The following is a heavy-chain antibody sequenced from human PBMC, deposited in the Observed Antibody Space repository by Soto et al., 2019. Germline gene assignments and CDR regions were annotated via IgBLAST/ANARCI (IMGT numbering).Heavy chain of an antibody. CDR1: GFTFSSYA. V-gene: IGHV3-23*01. CDR2: ISGSGGST. J-gene: IGHJ6*02. CDR3: AKGARDIVVVPAALREYYYYYYGMDV. Sequence: PGGSLRLSCAASGFTFSSYAMSWVRQAPGKGLEWVSAISGSGGSTYYADSVKGRFTISRDNAKNTLYLQMNSLRAEDTAVYYCAKGARDIVVVPAALREYYYYYYGMDVWGQGTTVTVSS. D-gene: IGHD2-2*01.